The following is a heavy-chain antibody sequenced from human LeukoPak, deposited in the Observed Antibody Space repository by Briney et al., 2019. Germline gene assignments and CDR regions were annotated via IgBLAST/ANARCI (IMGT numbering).Heavy chain of an antibody. CDR3: ARRTRQKRGPFDY. Sequence: SETLSLTCTVSGGSISSYYWSWIRQPPGKGLEWIGYIYYSGSTNYNPSLKSRVTISVDTSKNQFSLKLSSVTAADTAVYYCARRTRQKRGPFDYWGQGTLVTVSS. D-gene: IGHD1-7*01. CDR2: IYYSGST. CDR1: GGSISSYY. J-gene: IGHJ4*02. V-gene: IGHV4-59*12.